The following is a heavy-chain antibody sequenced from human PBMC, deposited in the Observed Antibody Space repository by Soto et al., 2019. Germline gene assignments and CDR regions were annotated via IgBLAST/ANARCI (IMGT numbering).Heavy chain of an antibody. CDR3: ARRDIYYDNFGYSLFDY. CDR2: IYSTGST. D-gene: IGHD3-22*01. V-gene: IGHV4-31*02. J-gene: IGHJ4*02. Sequence: WTWIRHHPGKGLEWIGYIYSTGSTFYNPSLKGRITISVDTSKNQFSLRLSSVIAADTAIYYCARRDIYYDNFGYSLFDYWGQGTLVTVSS.